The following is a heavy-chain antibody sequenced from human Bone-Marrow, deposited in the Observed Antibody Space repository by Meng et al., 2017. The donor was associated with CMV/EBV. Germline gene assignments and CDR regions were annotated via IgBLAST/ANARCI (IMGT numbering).Heavy chain of an antibody. V-gene: IGHV3-21*01. CDR3: ARGTARYFVVVVAATPVSAFDI. CDR2: ISSSSSYI. D-gene: IGHD2-15*01. J-gene: IGHJ3*02. CDR1: GFTFSSYS. Sequence: GESLKISCAASGFTFSSYSMNWVRQAPGKGLEWVSSISSSSSYIYYADSVKGRFTISRDNAKNSLYLQMNSLRAEDKAVYYCARGTARYFVVVVAATPVSAFDIWGQGTMVTVSS.